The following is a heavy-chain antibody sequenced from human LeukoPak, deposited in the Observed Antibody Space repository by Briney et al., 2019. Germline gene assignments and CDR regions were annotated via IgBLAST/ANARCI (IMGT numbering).Heavy chain of an antibody. Sequence: GGSLRLSCAASGFTFSDYYMTWIRQAPGKGLEWISYISSGGRTMYYADSVKGRFTISRDNSKNTLYLQMNSLRAEDTAVYYCAKRYNSGWNDAFDIWGQGTMVTVSS. V-gene: IGHV3-11*01. CDR3: AKRYNSGWNDAFDI. D-gene: IGHD6-19*01. J-gene: IGHJ3*02. CDR1: GFTFSDYY. CDR2: ISSGGRTM.